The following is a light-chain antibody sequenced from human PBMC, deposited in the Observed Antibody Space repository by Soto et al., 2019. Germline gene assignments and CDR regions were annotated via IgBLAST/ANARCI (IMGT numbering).Light chain of an antibody. J-gene: IGKJ3*01. CDR2: AAS. CDR1: QRVSSSF. Sequence: VLTQSPGTLSLSPGERATLSCMASQRVSSSFLAWYQQKPGQAPRLLIYAASRRASGIPDRFSGSESGTDFTLTISRLEPEDFAVYYCQQYGSSPFTFGPGTKVDIK. CDR3: QQYGSSPFT. V-gene: IGKV3-20*01.